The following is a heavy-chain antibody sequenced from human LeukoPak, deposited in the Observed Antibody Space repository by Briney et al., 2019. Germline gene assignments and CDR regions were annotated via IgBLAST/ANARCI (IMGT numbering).Heavy chain of an antibody. CDR3: ARGQDPAY. V-gene: IGHV4-34*01. CDR1: GGSFSGYY. J-gene: IGHJ4*02. Sequence: PSETLSLTCAVYGGSFSGYYWSWIRQPPGKGLEWIGEINHSGSTNYNPSLKSRVTISVDTSKNQFSLKLSSVTAADTAVYYCARGQDPAYWGQGTLVTVSS. D-gene: IGHD2-2*01. CDR2: INHSGST.